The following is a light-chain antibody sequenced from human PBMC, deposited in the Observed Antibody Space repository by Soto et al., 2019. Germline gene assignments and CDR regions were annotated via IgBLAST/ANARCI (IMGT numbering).Light chain of an antibody. Sequence: QSALTQPASVSGSPGQSITISCTGTSSDVGGYNFVSWYQQHPGKAPKLMIYEVSNRPSGVSNRFSGFKSGNTASLTSSVLQAEDEADYYCSSYTISSTYVFGTGTKLTVL. J-gene: IGLJ1*01. CDR3: SSYTISSTYV. CDR2: EVS. V-gene: IGLV2-14*03. CDR1: SSDVGGYNF.